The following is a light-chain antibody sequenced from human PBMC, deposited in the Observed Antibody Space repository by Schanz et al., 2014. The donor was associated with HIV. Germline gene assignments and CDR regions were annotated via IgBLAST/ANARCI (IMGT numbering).Light chain of an antibody. CDR2: DAS. CDR1: QSVKSNF. Sequence: EIVLTQSPGTLSLSPGERGTLSCRASQSVKSNFIGWYQQKPGQAPRLLIFDASIRATGIPDRFSGSGSGTDFTLTISRLEPEDFAVYYCQQYGSSPLYTCGQGTKLEIK. J-gene: IGKJ2*01. CDR3: QQYGSSPLYT. V-gene: IGKV3-20*01.